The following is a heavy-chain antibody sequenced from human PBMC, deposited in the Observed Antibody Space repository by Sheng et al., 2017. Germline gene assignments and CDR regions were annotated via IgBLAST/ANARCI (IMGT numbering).Heavy chain of an antibody. Sequence: QVQLVQSGAEVKKPGSSVKVSCKASGGTFSSYAISWVRQAPGQGLEWMGGIIPILGIANYAQKFQGRVTITADKSTSTAYMELSSLRSEDTAVYYCARDKGRYFDWAGARMDVWGKGTTVTVSS. J-gene: IGHJ6*03. D-gene: IGHD3-9*01. CDR2: IIPILGIA. V-gene: IGHV1-69*04. CDR3: ARDKGRYFDWAGARMDV. CDR1: GGTFSSYA.